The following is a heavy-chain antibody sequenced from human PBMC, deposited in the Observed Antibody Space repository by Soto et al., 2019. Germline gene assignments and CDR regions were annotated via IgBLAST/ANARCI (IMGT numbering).Heavy chain of an antibody. D-gene: IGHD6-19*01. V-gene: IGHV1-2*02. Sequence: ASVKVSCKASGYTFTGYYMHRVRQAPGQGLEWMGWINPNSGGTNYAQKFQGRVTMTRDTSISTAYMELSRLRSDDTAVYYCARENEVAGTEVWFDPWGQGTLVTVSS. CDR3: ARENEVAGTEVWFDP. CDR1: GYTFTGYY. J-gene: IGHJ5*02. CDR2: INPNSGGT.